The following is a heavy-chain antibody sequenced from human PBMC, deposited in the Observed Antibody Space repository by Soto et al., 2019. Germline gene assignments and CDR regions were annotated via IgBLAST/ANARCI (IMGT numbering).Heavy chain of an antibody. CDR2: INPYSGGA. Sequence: ASVKVSCKASGYTDPTYGFNWVRQAPGQGLEWMGWINPYSGGADYAQSFQGRVTMTRDTSISTVYMELSRLRFDDTAVYYCARVIRGAYYNSPLDTWGQGTVVTVSS. CDR1: GYTDPTYG. CDR3: ARVIRGAYYNSPLDT. D-gene: IGHD3-10*01. J-gene: IGHJ5*02. V-gene: IGHV1-2*02.